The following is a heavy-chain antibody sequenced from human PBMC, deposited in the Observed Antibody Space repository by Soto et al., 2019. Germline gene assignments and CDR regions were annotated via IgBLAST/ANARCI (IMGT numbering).Heavy chain of an antibody. J-gene: IGHJ4*02. CDR2: VYYTGTT. Sequence: SSETLSLTXTVSNFSVLTSIYYWAWIRQPPGEGLEWVGTVYYTGTTYYNPSLQSRVTISIDTSKNQFSLNLNSVTAADTAVYYSARNWNLALVPAAYFDSWGQGTLVTVSS. V-gene: IGHV4-39*01. CDR1: NFSVLTSIYY. CDR3: ARNWNLALVPAAYFDS. D-gene: IGHD2-2*01.